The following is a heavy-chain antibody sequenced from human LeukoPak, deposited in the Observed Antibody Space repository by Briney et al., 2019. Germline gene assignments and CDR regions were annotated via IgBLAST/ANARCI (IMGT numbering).Heavy chain of an antibody. CDR3: ARALSGPWSY. J-gene: IGHJ4*02. D-gene: IGHD3-3*01. CDR1: GFTFSSYA. V-gene: IGHV3-30-3*01. Sequence: GRSLRLSCAASGFTFSSYAMHWVRQAPGKGLEWVAVISYDGSNKYYADSVKGRFTISRDNSKNTLYLQMNSLRAEDTAVYYCARALSGPWSYWGQGTLVTVSS. CDR2: ISYDGSNK.